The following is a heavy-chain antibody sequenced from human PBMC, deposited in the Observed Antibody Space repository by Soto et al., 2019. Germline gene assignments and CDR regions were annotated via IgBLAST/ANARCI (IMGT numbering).Heavy chain of an antibody. J-gene: IGHJ6*02. V-gene: IGHV4-31*03. CDR2: IYYSGST. Sequence: PSETLSLTCTVSGGSISSGGYYWTWIRQHPGKGLECIGYIYYSGSTYYNPSLKSRVTISVDTSKNQFSLKLSSVTAADTAVYYCARVCGGDCHYGMDVWGQGNTVTVS. CDR3: ARVCGGDCHYGMDV. D-gene: IGHD2-21*02. CDR1: GGSISSGGYY.